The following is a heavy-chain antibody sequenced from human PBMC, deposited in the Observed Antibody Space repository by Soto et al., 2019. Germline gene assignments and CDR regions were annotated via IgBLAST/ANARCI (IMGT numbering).Heavy chain of an antibody. Sequence: VQLVESGGGVVQPGRSLRLSCAASGFTFSSYGMHWVRQAPGKGLEWVAVISYDGSNKYYADSVKGRFTISRDNSMRTLYLQMNSLRAEDTAVYYCAKGAAGRSYYYYGIDVWGQGTTVTVSS. CDR1: GFTFSSYG. V-gene: IGHV3-30*18. D-gene: IGHD6-13*01. CDR2: ISYDGSNK. J-gene: IGHJ6*02. CDR3: AKGAAGRSYYYYGIDV.